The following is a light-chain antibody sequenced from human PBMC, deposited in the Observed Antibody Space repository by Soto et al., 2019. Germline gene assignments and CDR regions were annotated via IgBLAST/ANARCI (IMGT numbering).Light chain of an antibody. V-gene: IGLV2-14*01. CDR3: SSYTSSSSYV. Sequence: QSVLSQPGSVSGSPGQSITISCTGTSSDVGDYNYVSWYQQHPGKAPKLMIYEVSNRPSGVSNRFSGSKSGNTASLSIAGLQAEDEADYYCSSYTSSSSYVFGAGTKSPS. J-gene: IGLJ1*01. CDR2: EVS. CDR1: SSDVGDYNY.